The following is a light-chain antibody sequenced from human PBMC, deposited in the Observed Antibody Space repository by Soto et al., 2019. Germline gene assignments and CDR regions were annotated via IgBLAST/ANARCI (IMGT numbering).Light chain of an antibody. J-gene: IGLJ2*01. Sequence: HSALTQPASVSGSPGQSITISCTGTSSDVGGYNYVSWYQQHPGKAPKLMIYDVTSRPSGVSNRFSASKSGNTASLTISGLQAEDEADYYCTSYTSSSTRGVFGGGTKLTVL. V-gene: IGLV2-14*01. CDR3: TSYTSSSTRGV. CDR2: DVT. CDR1: SSDVGGYNY.